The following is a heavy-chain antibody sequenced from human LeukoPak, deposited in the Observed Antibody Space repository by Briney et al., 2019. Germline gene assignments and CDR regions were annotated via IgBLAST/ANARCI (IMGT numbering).Heavy chain of an antibody. V-gene: IGHV3-15*01. CDR3: ATEGDSTGYTPFDY. D-gene: IGHD2/OR15-2a*01. Sequence: AGSLRLSCVGSGFTFGNAWLRWVRQAPGKGLEWVGRIKSRVDGGTTQYAAPAKGRFSISRDDLKDTFYLQMDSLETGDTAVYHCATEGDSTGYTPFDYWGQGALVTVSS. CDR1: GFTFGNAW. J-gene: IGHJ4*02. CDR2: IKSRVDGGTT.